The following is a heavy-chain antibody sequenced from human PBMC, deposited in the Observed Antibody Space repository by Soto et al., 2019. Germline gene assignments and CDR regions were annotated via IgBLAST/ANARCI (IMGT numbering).Heavy chain of an antibody. J-gene: IGHJ6*02. D-gene: IGHD2-8*01. CDR3: ARPHCTNGVCYHRDYYYGMDV. CDR1: GGTFSSYA. CDR2: IIPIFGTA. Sequence: QVQLVQSGAEVKKPGSSVKVSCKASGGTFSSYAISWVRQAPGQGREWMGGIIPIFGTANYAQKFQGRVTITADESTSTAYMELSSLRSEDTAVYYCARPHCTNGVCYHRDYYYGMDVWGQGTTVTVSS. V-gene: IGHV1-69*01.